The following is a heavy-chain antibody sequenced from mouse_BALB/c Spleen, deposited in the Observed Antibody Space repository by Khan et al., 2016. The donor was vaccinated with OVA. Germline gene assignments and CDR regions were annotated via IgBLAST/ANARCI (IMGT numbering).Heavy chain of an antibody. J-gene: IGHJ3*02. V-gene: IGHV3-2*02. D-gene: IGHD3-3*01. CDR2: ISYSGST. CDR3: ARGRGY. Sequence: EVQLQESGPGLVKPSQSLSLTCTVTGYSITSDYSWNWIRQFPGNRLEWMGYISYSGSTSYTPSLKSRISITRDTSKNQFFRQLNSGTAEYTSTYYFARGRGYGGQGTRVTVSA. CDR1: GYSITSDYS.